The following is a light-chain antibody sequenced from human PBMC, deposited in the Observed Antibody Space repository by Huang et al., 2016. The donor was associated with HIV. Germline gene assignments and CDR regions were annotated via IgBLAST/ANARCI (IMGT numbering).Light chain of an antibody. CDR1: QSVSRN. CDR3: QQYNNWPPLIT. Sequence: EIVMTQSPATLSVSPGERATLSCRASQSVSRNLAWYQQKPGQAPRLLIYGASPRATGIPARFSGSGSGTEFTLTISSLQSEDFAVYYCQQYNNWPPLITFGQGTRLEIK. J-gene: IGKJ5*01. V-gene: IGKV3-15*01. CDR2: GAS.